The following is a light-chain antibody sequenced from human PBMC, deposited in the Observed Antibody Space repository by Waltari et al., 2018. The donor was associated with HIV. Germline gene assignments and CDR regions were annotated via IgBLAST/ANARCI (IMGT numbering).Light chain of an antibody. CDR3: AAWDDSLNAYV. J-gene: IGLJ1*01. CDR1: NSNIGTHT. V-gene: IGLV1-44*01. CDR2: SDD. Sequence: QSVLTQPPSASGTPGQRVVISCSGSNSNIGTHTITRLQQFPGSAPKVLVYSDDHRPSGVPDRFAGSKSGTSASLAISGVQSEDEADYYCAAWDDSLNAYVFGTGTKVTVL.